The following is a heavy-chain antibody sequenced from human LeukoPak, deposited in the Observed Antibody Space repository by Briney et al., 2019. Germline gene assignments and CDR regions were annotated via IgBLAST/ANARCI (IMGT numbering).Heavy chain of an antibody. CDR2: IKPDGSEK. CDR3: TRGGAARNYYYVDV. CDR1: GFTFSSYW. D-gene: IGHD5-18*01. J-gene: IGHJ6*03. Sequence: PGGFLRLSCAASGFTFSSYWMTWVRQAPGKGLEWVANIKPDGSEKYYVDSVKGRFTISRDNAKNSLYLQMNSLRAEDTAVYYCTRGGAARNYYYVDVWGKGTTVTVSS. V-gene: IGHV3-7*01.